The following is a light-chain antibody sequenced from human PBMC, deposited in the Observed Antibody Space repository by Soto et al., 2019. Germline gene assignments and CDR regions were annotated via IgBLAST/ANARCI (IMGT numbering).Light chain of an antibody. CDR3: QQSLSYPFT. J-gene: IGKJ3*01. Sequence: DIQLTQSPSFLSASVGDRVTITCRASQGIHSYLVWYQQKLGTAPKLLIYAASTLQSGVPLRLSGSGSGTEFTLTIRSLQPEDFSTYYCQQSLSYPFTFGPGTTVDI. CDR1: QGIHSY. CDR2: AAS. V-gene: IGKV1-9*01.